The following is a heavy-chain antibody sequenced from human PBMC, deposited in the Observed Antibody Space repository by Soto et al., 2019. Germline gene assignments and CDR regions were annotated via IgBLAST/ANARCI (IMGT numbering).Heavy chain of an antibody. Sequence: GESLKISYKGSGYSFTSYWIGWVRQMPGKGLEWMGIIYPGDSDTRYSPSFQGQVTISADKSISTAYLQWSSLKASDTAMYYCARRVWVATAIYYFDYWGQGTLVTVSS. CDR2: IYPGDSDT. CDR1: GYSFTSYW. V-gene: IGHV5-51*01. J-gene: IGHJ4*02. D-gene: IGHD5-12*01. CDR3: ARRVWVATAIYYFDY.